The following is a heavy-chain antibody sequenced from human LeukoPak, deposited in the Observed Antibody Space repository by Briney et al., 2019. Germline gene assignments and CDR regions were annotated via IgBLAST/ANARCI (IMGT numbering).Heavy chain of an antibody. CDR1: GYRFTNYW. Sequence: GESLKISCKGSGYRFTNYWIGWVRQMPGEGLEWMGIIYPGDSDTRYSPSFQGQVTISADKSISTAYLQWSSLKASDTAMYYCARLGEYCSSTSCYGGGLDYWGHGTLVTVSS. V-gene: IGHV5-51*01. D-gene: IGHD2-2*01. CDR3: ARLGEYCSSTSCYGGGLDY. J-gene: IGHJ4*01. CDR2: IYPGDSDT.